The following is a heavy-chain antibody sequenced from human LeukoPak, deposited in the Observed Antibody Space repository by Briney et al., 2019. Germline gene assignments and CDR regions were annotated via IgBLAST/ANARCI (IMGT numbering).Heavy chain of an antibody. D-gene: IGHD2-15*01. V-gene: IGHV4-61*01. CDR3: VRLGYCSGDRCLGDY. J-gene: IGHJ4*02. CDR2: IYYSGST. Sequence: SETLSLTCTVSGGSVSSGSYYWSWIRQPPGKGLEWIGYIYYSGSTNYNPSLKSRVTMSVDTSKNQFSLRLTSVTAADTAVYYCVRLGYCSGDRCLGDYWGQGTLVSVSS. CDR1: GGSVSSGSYY.